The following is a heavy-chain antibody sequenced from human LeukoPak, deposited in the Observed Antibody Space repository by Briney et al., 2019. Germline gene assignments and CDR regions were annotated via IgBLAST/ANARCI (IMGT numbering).Heavy chain of an antibody. J-gene: IGHJ4*02. Sequence: ASVKVSCKASGYSFTSYYIHWVRQAPGQGLEWMGMINPSGGSTTYAQKLQGRVTMTTDTSTRTVYMELSSLRSEDTAVYYCARDGVFDSSGYYDFDYWGQGTLVTVSS. CDR3: ARDGVFDSSGYYDFDY. D-gene: IGHD3-22*01. CDR1: GYSFTSYY. V-gene: IGHV1-46*01. CDR2: INPSGGST.